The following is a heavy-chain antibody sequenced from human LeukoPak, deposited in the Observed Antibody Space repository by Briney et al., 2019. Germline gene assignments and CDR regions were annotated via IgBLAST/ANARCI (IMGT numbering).Heavy chain of an antibody. CDR2: IYYSGST. J-gene: IGHJ3*02. CDR3: ARLYYYDSSGADDAFDI. Sequence: SETLSLTCTVSGGSISSSSYYWSWIRQPPGKGLEWIGYIYYSGSTNYNPSLKSRVTVSIDTSKNQFSLKLSSVTAADTAVYYCARLYYYDSSGADDAFDIWGQGTMVTVSS. CDR1: GGSISSSSYY. V-gene: IGHV4-61*01. D-gene: IGHD3-22*01.